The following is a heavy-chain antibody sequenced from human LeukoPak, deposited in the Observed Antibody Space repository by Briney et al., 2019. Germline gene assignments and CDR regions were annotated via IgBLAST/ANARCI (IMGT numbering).Heavy chain of an antibody. J-gene: IGHJ6*03. CDR3: ARLKSGGRYYYYMDV. CDR2: IYTSGST. V-gene: IGHV4-61*02. D-gene: IGHD2-15*01. CDR1: GGSISSGSYY. Sequence: SQTLSLTCTVSGGSISSGSYYWSWIRQPAGKGLEWTGRIYTSGSTNYNPSLKSRVTISVDTSKNQFSLKLSSVTAADTAVYYCARLKSGGRYYYYMDVWGKGTTVTVSS.